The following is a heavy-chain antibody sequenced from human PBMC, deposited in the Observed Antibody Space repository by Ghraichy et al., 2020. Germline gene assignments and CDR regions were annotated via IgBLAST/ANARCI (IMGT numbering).Heavy chain of an antibody. D-gene: IGHD3-3*02. CDR2: ISGSGTTI. Sequence: LSLTCAASGFTFHSYEMHWVRQAPGKGLEWVSYISGSGTTIYYADSVKGRFTISRDNAKNSLYLQMDSLRADDTALYYCARGTSILGGSLDYWGQGTLVTVSS. CDR1: GFTFHSYE. J-gene: IGHJ4*02. V-gene: IGHV3-48*03. CDR3: ARGTSILGGSLDY.